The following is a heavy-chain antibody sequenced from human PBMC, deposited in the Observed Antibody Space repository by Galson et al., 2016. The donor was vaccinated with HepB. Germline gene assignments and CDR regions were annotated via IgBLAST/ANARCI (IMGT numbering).Heavy chain of an antibody. CDR1: GFIFSTHD. J-gene: IGHJ6*04. V-gene: IGHV3-13*01. CDR3: ARGKSLWTMPWNYGLDV. D-gene: IGHD2-2*01. Sequence: SLRLSCAASGFIFSTHDMHWVRQVTGKGLEWVSGIETAGDTYYADSVKGRFTISRENGKNSVYLQMNSLSAGDTAEYYCARGKSLWTMPWNYGLDVWGEGTTVTVSS. CDR2: IETAGDT.